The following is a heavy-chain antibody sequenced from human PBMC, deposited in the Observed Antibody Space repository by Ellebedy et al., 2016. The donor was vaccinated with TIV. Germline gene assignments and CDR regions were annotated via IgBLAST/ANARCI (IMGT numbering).Heavy chain of an antibody. CDR1: GFTFSSYA. V-gene: IGHV3-23*01. Sequence: GESLKISCVGSGFTFSSYAMNSVRQAPGKGLEWVSGIGVDGASTYYADSVKGRFTISRDSSRNMMFLQMNSLRAEDTAVYYCTSPAVGHTTGCCRYYFDYWGLGTLVTVSS. J-gene: IGHJ4*02. CDR2: IGVDGAST. CDR3: TSPAVGHTTGCCRYYFDY. D-gene: IGHD6-19*01.